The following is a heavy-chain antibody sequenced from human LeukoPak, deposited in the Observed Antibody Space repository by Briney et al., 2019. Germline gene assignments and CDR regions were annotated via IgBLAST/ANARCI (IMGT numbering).Heavy chain of an antibody. CDR1: GFTFSSYW. Sequence: PGGYLRLSCAASGFTFSSYWMHWVRQAPGKGLVWVSRINSDGSSTSYADSVKGRFTISRDNAKNTLYLQMNSLRAEDTAVYYCARGQIPQLLHSYYYYYYMDVWGKGTTVTVSS. CDR3: ARGQIPQLLHSYYYYYYMDV. J-gene: IGHJ6*03. D-gene: IGHD2-2*01. CDR2: INSDGSST. V-gene: IGHV3-74*01.